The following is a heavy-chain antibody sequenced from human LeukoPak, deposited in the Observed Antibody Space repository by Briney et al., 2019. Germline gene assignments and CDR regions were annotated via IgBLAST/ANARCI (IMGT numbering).Heavy chain of an antibody. Sequence: GGSLRLSCAASGFTFSDYYMSWVRQAPGKGLEWVGRIISKADGGTADYEAPVRGRFTISRDDSENTLYLQMNSLKTEDTAVYYCTTDPGDSSGYSFGYWGQGTLVTVSS. CDR1: GFTFSDYY. CDR3: TTDPGDSSGYSFGY. D-gene: IGHD3-22*01. J-gene: IGHJ4*02. V-gene: IGHV3-15*01. CDR2: IISKADGGTA.